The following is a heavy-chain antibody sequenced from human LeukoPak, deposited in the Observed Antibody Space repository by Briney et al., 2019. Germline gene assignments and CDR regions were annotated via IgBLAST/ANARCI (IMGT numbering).Heavy chain of an antibody. V-gene: IGHV3-7*01. Sequence: GGSLKLSCAASGFTFSTHWMIWVRQAPGKGLEWVANVNQDGSEKQYVDSVKGRFTISRDNAKNSLYLQMNSLRAEDTAVYYCASGTGWIFDYWGQGTLVTVSS. J-gene: IGHJ4*02. CDR3: ASGTGWIFDY. CDR1: GFTFSTHW. CDR2: VNQDGSEK. D-gene: IGHD6-19*01.